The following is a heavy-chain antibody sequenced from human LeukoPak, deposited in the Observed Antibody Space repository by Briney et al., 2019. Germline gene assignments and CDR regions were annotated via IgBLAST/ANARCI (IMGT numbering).Heavy chain of an antibody. D-gene: IGHD3-10*01. CDR1: GFTFSSYA. Sequence: GSLRLSCAASGFTFSSYAMSWVRQAPGKGLEWVSAIDSSGGYTYYAASVKGRFTISRDNSKNTLYLQMNSLRAEDTALYYCAKDASFGRRDYWGQGTLVTVSS. V-gene: IGHV3-23*01. CDR3: AKDASFGRRDY. J-gene: IGHJ4*02. CDR2: IDSSGGYT.